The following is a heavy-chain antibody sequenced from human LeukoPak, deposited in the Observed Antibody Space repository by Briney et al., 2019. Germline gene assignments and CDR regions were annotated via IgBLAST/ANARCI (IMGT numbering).Heavy chain of an antibody. Sequence: ASVKVSCKASGYTFTSYGISWVRQASGQGLEWMGWISAYNGNTNYAQKLQGRVTMTTDTSTSTAYMELRSLRSDDTAVYYCARRVTTFNWFDPWGQGTLVTVSS. CDR1: GYTFTSYG. CDR2: ISAYNGNT. J-gene: IGHJ5*02. V-gene: IGHV1-18*01. D-gene: IGHD2-21*02. CDR3: ARRVTTFNWFDP.